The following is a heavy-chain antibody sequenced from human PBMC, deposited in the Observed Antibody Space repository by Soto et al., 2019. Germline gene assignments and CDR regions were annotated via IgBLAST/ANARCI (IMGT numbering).Heavy chain of an antibody. CDR1: GFTFNNAW. CDR2: IKSKTDGGTT. J-gene: IGHJ4*02. D-gene: IGHD2-21*02. CDR3: ATDYRQGRLHSNY. V-gene: IGHV3-15*07. Sequence: GGSLRLSCAVSGFTFNNAWMNWVRQAPGKGLEWVGRIKSKTDGGTTDYAAPIKGRFTISRDDSVHTVYLQMNSLNTDDTAVYYCATDYRQGRLHSNYWGQGTLVTVSS.